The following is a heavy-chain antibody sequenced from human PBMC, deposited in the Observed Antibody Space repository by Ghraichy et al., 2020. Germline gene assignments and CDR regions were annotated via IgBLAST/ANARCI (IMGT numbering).Heavy chain of an antibody. V-gene: IGHV3-11*01. CDR3: ARDRQNYDSSGYYSIDY. D-gene: IGHD3-22*01. CDR2: ISSSGSTI. J-gene: IGHJ4*02. CDR1: GFTFSDYY. Sequence: AGSLRLSCAASGFTFSDYYMSWIRQAPGKGLEWVSYISSSGSTIYYADSVKGRFTISRDNAKNSLYLQMNSLRAEDTAVYYCARDRQNYDSSGYYSIDYWGQGTLVTVSS.